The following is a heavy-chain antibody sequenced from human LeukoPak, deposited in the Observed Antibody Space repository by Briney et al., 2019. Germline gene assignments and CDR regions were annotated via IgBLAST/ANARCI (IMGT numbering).Heavy chain of an antibody. Sequence: ASVKVSCKASGYTFTSYGISWVRQAPGQGLEWMGWISAYNGNTNYAQKLQGRVTMTTDTSTSTAYMELRSLRSDDTAVYYCARDSRMVGLRFLEWLLYDYWGQGTLVTVSS. J-gene: IGHJ4*02. CDR2: ISAYNGNT. V-gene: IGHV1-18*01. D-gene: IGHD3-3*01. CDR3: ARDSRMVGLRFLEWLLYDY. CDR1: GYTFTSYG.